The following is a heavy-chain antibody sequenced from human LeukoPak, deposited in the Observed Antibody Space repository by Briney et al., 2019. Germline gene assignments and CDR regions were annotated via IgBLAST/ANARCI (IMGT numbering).Heavy chain of an antibody. CDR1: GGSISSGDYY. Sequence: PSETLSLTCTVSGGSISSGDYYWSWIRQPPGKGLEWIAYMYYSGSTYYNPSLKSRVTMSANTSKNQFSLKLSSVTAADTAVYYCARRITYMDVWGNGTTVTVSS. V-gene: IGHV4-30-4*01. J-gene: IGHJ6*03. D-gene: IGHD3-10*01. CDR2: MYYSGST. CDR3: ARRITYMDV.